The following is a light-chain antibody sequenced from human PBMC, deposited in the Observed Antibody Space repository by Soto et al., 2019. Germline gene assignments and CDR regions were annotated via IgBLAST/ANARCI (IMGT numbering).Light chain of an antibody. Sequence: QSVLTQPPSVSAAPGQKVTIACSGSSSNIGNTHVSWYQQVPGTAPKLLIYDSNERPSGIPDRFSGSKSDTSATLGITGLQTGDEADYYCGTWDSGLGAVVFGGGTKLTVL. CDR3: GTWDSGLGAVV. J-gene: IGLJ2*01. CDR2: DSN. CDR1: SSNIGNTH. V-gene: IGLV1-51*01.